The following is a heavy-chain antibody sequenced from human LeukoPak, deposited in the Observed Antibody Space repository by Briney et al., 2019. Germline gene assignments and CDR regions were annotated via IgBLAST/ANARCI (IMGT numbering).Heavy chain of an antibody. CDR3: AREVVGAYDAFDI. D-gene: IGHD1-26*01. J-gene: IGHJ3*02. CDR2: INPNSGGT. V-gene: IGHV1-2*02. Sequence: ASVKVSCKASGYTFTGYYMHWVRQAPGQGLEWMGWINPNSGGTNYAQKFQGRVTMTRDTSISTAYMELSRLRSDDTAVYYCAREVVGAYDAFDIWGQGTMVTVSS. CDR1: GYTFTGYY.